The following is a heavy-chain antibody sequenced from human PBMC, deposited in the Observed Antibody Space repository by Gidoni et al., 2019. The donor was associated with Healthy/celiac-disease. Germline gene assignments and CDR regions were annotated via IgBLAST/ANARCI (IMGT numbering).Heavy chain of an antibody. J-gene: IGHJ4*02. V-gene: IGHV3-15*01. D-gene: IGHD6-19*01. CDR2: IKSKPDGGTT. CDR1: GFTCSNAW. CDR3: TTDRNPQWLVLNYFDY. Sequence: EVQLVESGGGLVKPGGSVRLSCAASGFTCSNAWMSWVRQAPGKGLEWVVRIKSKPDGGTTDYAAPVKGRFTISRDDSKNTLYLQMNSLKTEDTAVYYCTTDRNPQWLVLNYFDYWGQGTLVTVSS.